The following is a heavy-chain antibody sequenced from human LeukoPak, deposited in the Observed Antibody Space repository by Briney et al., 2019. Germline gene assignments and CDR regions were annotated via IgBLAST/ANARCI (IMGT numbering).Heavy chain of an antibody. CDR2: INANSGDT. J-gene: IGHJ4*02. Sequence: ASVKVSCKASGYTFTGYYMHWVRQAPGHGLEWMGWINANSGDTKYAQKFQGRVTMTRDTSISTAYMELRSLRSDDTAVYYCATQYCSSTSCYPYWVDYWGQGTLVTVSS. CDR1: GYTFTGYY. CDR3: ATQYCSSTSCYPYWVDY. D-gene: IGHD2-2*01. V-gene: IGHV1-2*02.